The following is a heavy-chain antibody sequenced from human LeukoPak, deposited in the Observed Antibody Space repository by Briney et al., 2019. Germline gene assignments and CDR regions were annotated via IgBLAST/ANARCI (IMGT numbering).Heavy chain of an antibody. J-gene: IGHJ5*02. CDR1: GYTFTSYG. V-gene: IGHV1-46*01. D-gene: IGHD3-10*01. CDR3: ARDHSVGDIAWWFDP. Sequence: ASVKVSCKASGYTFTSYGINWVRQAPGQGLEWVGVINPTGTSTLYAQNFQGRVTLTRDMSTTTDYMELRSLTSEDTAVYYCARDHSVGDIAWWFDPWGQGTLVSVSS. CDR2: INPTGTST.